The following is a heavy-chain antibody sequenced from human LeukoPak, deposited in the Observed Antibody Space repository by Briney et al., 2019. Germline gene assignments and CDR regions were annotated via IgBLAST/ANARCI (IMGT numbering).Heavy chain of an antibody. D-gene: IGHD5-24*01. CDR2: IIPILGIA. J-gene: IGHJ5*02. V-gene: IGHV1-69*04. Sequence: ASVKVSCKASGGTFSSYAISWVRQAPGQGLEWMGRIIPILGIANYAQKFQGRVTITADKSTSTAYMELSSLRSENTAVYYCARVEGDGYNYNWFDPWGQGTLVTVSS. CDR1: GGTFSSYA. CDR3: ARVEGDGYNYNWFDP.